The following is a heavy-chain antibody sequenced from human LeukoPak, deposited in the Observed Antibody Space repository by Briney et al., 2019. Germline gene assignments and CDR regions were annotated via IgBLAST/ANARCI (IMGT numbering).Heavy chain of an antibody. V-gene: IGHV4-34*01. J-gene: IGHJ4*02. Sequence: PSETLSLTCAVYGGSFSGYYWSWIRQPPGKGLEWIGSIYYSGSTYYNPSLKGRVTISVDTSKNQFSLKLSSVTAADTAVYYCARQANSGYYPLFDYWGQGTLVTVSS. CDR3: ARQANSGYYPLFDY. CDR1: GGSFSGYY. CDR2: IYYSGST. D-gene: IGHD3-22*01.